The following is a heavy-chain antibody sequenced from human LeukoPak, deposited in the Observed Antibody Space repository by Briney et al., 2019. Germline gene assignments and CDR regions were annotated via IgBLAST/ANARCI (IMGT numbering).Heavy chain of an antibody. CDR2: INPNSGAA. V-gene: IGHV1-2*02. J-gene: IGHJ4*02. D-gene: IGHD1-26*01. CDR1: GYSLTDYY. Sequence: GASVKVFCKASGYSLTDYYMHWVRQAPGQGLEWMRWINPNSGAANSAQKFQGRVTMTRDTSIRAAHMELRRLKSDDTAVYYCARALPHSGTSLGVDFDYWGQGTLVTVSS. CDR3: ARALPHSGTSLGVDFDY.